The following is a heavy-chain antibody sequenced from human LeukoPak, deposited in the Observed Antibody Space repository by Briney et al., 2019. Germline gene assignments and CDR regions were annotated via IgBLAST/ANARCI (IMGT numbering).Heavy chain of an antibody. V-gene: IGHV5-51*01. CDR2: IFPGDSDT. Sequence: GESLKISCKGSGYSFTSYWIGWVRQKPGKGLEWMGIIFPGDSDTRYSPSFQGQVTISADKSISTAYLQWSSLKASDTAMYYCARWGYYGGNNHGYDYWGQGTLVTVSS. CDR1: GYSFTSYW. D-gene: IGHD3-10*01. CDR3: ARWGYYGGNNHGYDY. J-gene: IGHJ4*02.